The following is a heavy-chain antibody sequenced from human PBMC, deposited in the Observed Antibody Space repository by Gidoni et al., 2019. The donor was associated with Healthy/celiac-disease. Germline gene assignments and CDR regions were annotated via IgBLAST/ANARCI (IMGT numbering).Heavy chain of an antibody. V-gene: IGHV3-66*02. CDR1: EFTVSSNY. J-gene: IGHJ4*02. CDR2: IYSGSRT. CDR3: ARDGSGYDY. D-gene: IGHD6-19*01. Sequence: EVQLVESGGGAVQAGGSLRLSCAATEFTVSSNYMIWVRQAPVKGLEWVSVIYSGSRTYYADSVKGRFTISRDNSKNTLYLQMNSLRAEDTAVYYCARDGSGYDYWGQGTLVTVSS.